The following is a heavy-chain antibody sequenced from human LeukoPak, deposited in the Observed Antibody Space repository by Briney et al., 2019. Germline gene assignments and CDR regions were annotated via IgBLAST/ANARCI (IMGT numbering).Heavy chain of an antibody. V-gene: IGHV3-15*01. J-gene: IGHJ4*02. Sequence: GGSLRLSCAASGFTFSNAWMSWVRQAPGKGLEWVGRIKSNFDGGTTEYGATVKGRFTISRDDSKNTLFLQMNSLKTEDTAVYFCTTARTSGWYPRPYYFEDWGQGTLVSVSS. CDR2: IKSNFDGGTT. D-gene: IGHD6-19*01. CDR1: GFTFSNAW. CDR3: TTARTSGWYPRPYYFED.